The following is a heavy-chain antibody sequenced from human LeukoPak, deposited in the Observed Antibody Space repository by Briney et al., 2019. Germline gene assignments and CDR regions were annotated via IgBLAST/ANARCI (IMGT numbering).Heavy chain of an antibody. CDR2: INPSGGST. CDR1: VYTFTNYY. V-gene: IGHV1-46*01. J-gene: IGHJ2*01. D-gene: IGHD2-2*01. CDR3: ARKYYADWYFDL. Sequence: GASVNVSCKASVYTFTNYYMHWVRQAPGQGLEWMGIINPSGGSTSYAQKFQGRVTMTRDTSTSTVYMELSSLRSEDTAVYYCARKYYADWYFDLWGRGTLVTVSS.